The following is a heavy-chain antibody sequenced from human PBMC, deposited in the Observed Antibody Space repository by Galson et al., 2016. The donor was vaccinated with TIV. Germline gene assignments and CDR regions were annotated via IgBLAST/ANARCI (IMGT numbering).Heavy chain of an antibody. CDR3: ARGAYDSSGYGGWFDP. CDR1: GFTFSTYT. CDR2: LSTSSLHK. J-gene: IGHJ5*02. Sequence: SLRLSCAASGFTFSTYTINWVRQAPGKGLEWVSSLSTSSLHKYYADSVKGRFTISRDNTKNSLYLQMNSLRAEDTAVYFCARGAYDSSGYGGWFDPWGQGTLVIVSS. V-gene: IGHV3-21*01. D-gene: IGHD3-22*01.